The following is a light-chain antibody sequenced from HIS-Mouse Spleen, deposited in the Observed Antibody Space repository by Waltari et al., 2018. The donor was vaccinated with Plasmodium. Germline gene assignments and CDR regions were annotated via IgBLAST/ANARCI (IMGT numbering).Light chain of an antibody. CDR3: QVWDSSSDHRV. CDR2: DDS. CDR1: NIGSKS. J-gene: IGLJ3*02. V-gene: IGLV3-21*03. Sequence: SYVLTQPPSVSVAPGKTARITCGGNNIGSKSVHWYQQKPGQAPVLVVYDDSDRPSGMPERFSGSNTGNTATLTSSRVEAGDEADYYCQVWDSSSDHRVFGGGTKLTVL.